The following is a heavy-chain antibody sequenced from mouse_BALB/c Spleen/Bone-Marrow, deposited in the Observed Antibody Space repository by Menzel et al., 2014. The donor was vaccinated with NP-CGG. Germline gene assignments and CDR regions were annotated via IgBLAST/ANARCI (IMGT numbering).Heavy chain of an antibody. CDR2: INPSNGGT. CDR1: GYTFTSYY. V-gene: IGHV1S81*02. Sequence: QVQLQQSGAELVKPGASVKLSCKASGYTFTSYYLYWVKQRPGQGLEWIGEINPSNGGTNFNERFKSKASLTVDKSSSTAYMQLNSLTSEDSAVYYCTRRGLLSDYYSTDYWGQGTSVTVSS. CDR3: TRRGLLSDYYSTDY. D-gene: IGHD2-10*01. J-gene: IGHJ4*01.